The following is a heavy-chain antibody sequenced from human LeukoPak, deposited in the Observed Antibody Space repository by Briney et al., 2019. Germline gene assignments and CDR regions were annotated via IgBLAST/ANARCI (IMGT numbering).Heavy chain of an antibody. CDR3: ARERGAYSGSYALYY. D-gene: IGHD1-26*01. J-gene: IGHJ4*02. Sequence: ASLKVSCKASGYTFTSYGISWVRQAPGQGLEWMGWISAYNGNTNYAQKLQGRVTMTTDTSTSTAYMELRSLRSDDTAVYYCARERGAYSGSYALYYWGQGTLVTVSS. V-gene: IGHV1-18*01. CDR2: ISAYNGNT. CDR1: GYTFTSYG.